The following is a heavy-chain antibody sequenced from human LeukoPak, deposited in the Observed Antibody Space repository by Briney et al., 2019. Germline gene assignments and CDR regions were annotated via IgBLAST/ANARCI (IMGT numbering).Heavy chain of an antibody. CDR2: INPNSGGT. D-gene: IGHD3-9*01. V-gene: IGHV1-2*04. J-gene: IGHJ5*02. CDR3: AREEYDILTGYYNP. Sequence: ASVKVSCKASGYTFTGYYMHWVRQAPGQGLEWMGWINPNSGGTNYAQKFQGWVTMTRDTSISTAYMELSRLRSDDTAVYYCAREEYDILTGYYNPWGQGTLVTVSS. CDR1: GYTFTGYY.